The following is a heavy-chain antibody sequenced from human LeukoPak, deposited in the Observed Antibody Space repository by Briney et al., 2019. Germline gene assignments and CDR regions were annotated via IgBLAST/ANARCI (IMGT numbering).Heavy chain of an antibody. D-gene: IGHD1-26*01. CDR1: GGSISNYY. J-gene: IGHJ4*02. CDR3: ARLRYYRLPADY. Sequence: PSETLFLTCTVSGGSISNYYWSWIRQPPGKGLEWLGYVYNSGSTNYNPSLKSRVTISVDTSKNQFSLKLSSVTAADTAVYYCARLRYYRLPADYWGQGTLVTVSS. V-gene: IGHV4-59*12. CDR2: VYNSGST.